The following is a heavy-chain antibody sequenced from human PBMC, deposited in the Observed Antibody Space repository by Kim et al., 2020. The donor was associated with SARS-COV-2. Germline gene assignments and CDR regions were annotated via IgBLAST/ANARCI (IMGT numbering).Heavy chain of an antibody. V-gene: IGHV3-21*01. CDR3: ARDLMAYSSSWSSDAYYYYGMDV. D-gene: IGHD6-13*01. CDR2: ISSSSSYI. CDR1: GFTFSSYS. J-gene: IGHJ6*02. Sequence: GGSLRLSCAASGFTFSSYSMNWVRQAPGKGLEWVSSISSSSSYIYYADSVKGRFTISRDNAKNSLYLQMNSLRAEDTAVYYCARDLMAYSSSWSSDAYYYYGMDVWGQGTTVTVSS.